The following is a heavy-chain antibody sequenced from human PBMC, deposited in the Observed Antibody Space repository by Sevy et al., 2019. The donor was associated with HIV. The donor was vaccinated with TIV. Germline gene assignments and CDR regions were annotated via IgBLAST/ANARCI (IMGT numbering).Heavy chain of an antibody. V-gene: IGHV1-69*13. J-gene: IGHJ4*02. CDR2: IIPIFKKT. CDR3: ARGVSDSSGWFFDY. CDR1: GGTFSSYA. D-gene: IGHD6-19*01. Sequence: ASVKVSCKASGGTFSSYAITWVRQAAGQGLEWVGGIIPIFKKTNYAQKFQGRVTITAEESTSTAYMELSSLTSEDTAVYYCARGVSDSSGWFFDYWGQGTLVTVSS.